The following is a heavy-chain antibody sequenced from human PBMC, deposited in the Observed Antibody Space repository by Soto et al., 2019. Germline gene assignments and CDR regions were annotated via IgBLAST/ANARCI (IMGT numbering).Heavy chain of an antibody. Sequence: QVQLQESGPGLVKPSQTLSLTCTVSGGSISSGGYYWSWIRQHPGKGLEYIGYIYDSGATHYNPCLRGRVTMSVYTSKNQFSLELTSVTAADTAVYFCASLGRPLWFFFAYGGQGSVVSVSS. CDR1: GGSISSGGYY. J-gene: IGHJ4*02. CDR3: ASLGRPLWFFFAY. D-gene: IGHD3-10*01. CDR2: IYDSGAT. V-gene: IGHV4-31*03.